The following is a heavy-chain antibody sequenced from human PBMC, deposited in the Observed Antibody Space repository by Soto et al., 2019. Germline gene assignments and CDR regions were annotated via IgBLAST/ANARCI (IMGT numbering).Heavy chain of an antibody. CDR1: GFTLSNDL. V-gene: IGHV3-30-3*01. J-gene: IGHJ4*02. Sequence: PGGSLRLSCSASGFTLSNDLVHWVRQAPGKGLEWVAVISYDGSNKYYADSVKGRFTISRDNSKNTLYLQMNSLRAEDTAVYYCARDQAYYFDYWGPGTLVTVSS. CDR3: ARDQAYYFDY. CDR2: ISYDGSNK.